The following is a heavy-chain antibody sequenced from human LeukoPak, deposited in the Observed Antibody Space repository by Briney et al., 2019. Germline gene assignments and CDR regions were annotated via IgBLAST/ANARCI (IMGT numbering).Heavy chain of an antibody. D-gene: IGHD5-18*01. CDR1: GYTFTSYY. Sequence: ASVKVSCKASGYTFTSYYMHWVRQAPGKGLEWMGGFDPEDGETIYAQKFQGRVTMTEDTSTDTAYMELSSLRSEDTAVYYCARLVDTAMVTRWFDPWGQGTLVTVSS. J-gene: IGHJ5*02. CDR2: FDPEDGET. CDR3: ARLVDTAMVTRWFDP. V-gene: IGHV1-24*01.